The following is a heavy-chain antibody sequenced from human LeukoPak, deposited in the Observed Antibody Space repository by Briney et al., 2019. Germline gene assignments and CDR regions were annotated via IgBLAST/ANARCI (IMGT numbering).Heavy chain of an antibody. CDR3: VRGTNDWTGIDY. V-gene: IGHV3-74*01. CDR1: GFTFSNYW. J-gene: IGHJ4*02. D-gene: IGHD2-8*01. CDR2: INPDGSST. Sequence: PSGGSLRLSCAASGFTFSNYWMHWVRRAPGKGLVWVSRINPDGSSTDYADSVKGRFTISRDNARNTLYLQMNSLRVEDTAIYYCVRGTNDWTGIDYWGQGTLVTVSS.